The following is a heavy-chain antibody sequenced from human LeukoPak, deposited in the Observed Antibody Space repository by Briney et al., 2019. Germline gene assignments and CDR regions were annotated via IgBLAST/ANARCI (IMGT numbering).Heavy chain of an antibody. D-gene: IGHD1-1*01. J-gene: IGHJ4*02. CDR2: TFYRSKWYN. CDR3: VRSYDWVFDY. Sequence: SQTLSLTCAISGDSVSRHDLTWDWVRQSPSRGLEWLRRTFYRSKWYNDYAVSVKSRITVSPDTSKNQFSLHLNSVTPEDTAVYYCVRSYDWVFDYWGQGTRVTVSS. V-gene: IGHV6-1*01. CDR1: GDSVSRHDLT.